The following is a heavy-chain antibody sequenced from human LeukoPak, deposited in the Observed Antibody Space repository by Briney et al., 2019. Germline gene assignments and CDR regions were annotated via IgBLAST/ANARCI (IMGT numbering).Heavy chain of an antibody. V-gene: IGHV1-18*01. J-gene: IGHJ4*02. CDR3: ARDQEAFDY. CDR1: GYTFTSYG. CDR2: ISAYNGNT. Sequence: ASVKVSCKASGYTFTSYGISWVRQAPGQGLEWMGWISAYNGNTNYAQKLQGRVTVTRDTSTSTVHMELSGLRSEDTAVYYCARDQEAFDYWGQGTLVTVSS.